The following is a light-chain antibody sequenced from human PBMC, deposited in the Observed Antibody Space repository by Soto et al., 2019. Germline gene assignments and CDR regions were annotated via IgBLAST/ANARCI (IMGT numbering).Light chain of an antibody. CDR3: CSYAGNRIFI. Sequence: QSVLTQPASVSGSPGQSIIISCTGTSSDVGAYDLVSWYQQHPGTAPRLIIYENIRRPSTITSRFSGSKSGNTASLTISGLRAEDEANYHCCSYAGNRIFIFGGGTKVTVL. J-gene: IGLJ2*01. CDR2: ENI. V-gene: IGLV2-23*01. CDR1: SSDVGAYDL.